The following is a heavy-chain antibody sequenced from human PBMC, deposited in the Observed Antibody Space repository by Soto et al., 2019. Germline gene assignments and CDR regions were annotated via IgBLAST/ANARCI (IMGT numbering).Heavy chain of an antibody. CDR2: INHSGST. V-gene: IGHV4-34*01. CDR3: ARGPLFAAAVAGFAFDY. D-gene: IGHD6-19*01. J-gene: IGHJ4*02. CDR1: GGSFSGYY. Sequence: TSETLSLTCAVYGGSFSGYYWSWIRQPPGKGLEWIGEINHSGSTNYNPSLKSRVTISVDTSKNQFSLKLSSVTAADTAVYYCARGPLFAAAVAGFAFDYWGQGNLVTVS.